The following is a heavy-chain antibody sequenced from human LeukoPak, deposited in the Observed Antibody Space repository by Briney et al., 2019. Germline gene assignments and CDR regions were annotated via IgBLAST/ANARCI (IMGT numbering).Heavy chain of an antibody. J-gene: IGHJ4*02. CDR1: GFTFSIYA. Sequence: GGSLRLSCAASGFTFSIYAMSWVRQAPGKGLEWVSSFSGSDGSTYYADSVQGRFTISRDNSKNTLYLQMNSLRAEDTAVYYCAKGDSYCGGDCYRDWGQGTLVTVSS. D-gene: IGHD2-21*02. V-gene: IGHV3-23*01. CDR2: FSGSDGST. CDR3: AKGDSYCGGDCYRD.